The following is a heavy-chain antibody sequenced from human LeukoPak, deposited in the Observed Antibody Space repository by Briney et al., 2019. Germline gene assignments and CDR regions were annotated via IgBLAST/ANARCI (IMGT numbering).Heavy chain of an antibody. CDR1: GYTFATYA. J-gene: IGHJ6*02. V-gene: IGHV7-4-1*02. Sequence: ASVKVSCKASGYTFATYAMNWVRQAPGQGLEWMGWINTNTGNPSYAQGFTGRFVFSWDTSVSTANLQINSPKAEDSAVYYCARSYYGMDVWGQGTTVTVSS. CDR2: INTNTGNP. CDR3: ARSYYGMDV.